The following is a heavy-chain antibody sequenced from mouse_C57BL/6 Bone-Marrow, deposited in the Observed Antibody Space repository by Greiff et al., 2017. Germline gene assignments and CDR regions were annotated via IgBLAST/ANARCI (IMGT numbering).Heavy chain of an antibody. V-gene: IGHV3-6*01. CDR3: ARVDYGNRFAY. CDR1: GYSITSGYY. D-gene: IGHD1-1*01. CDR2: ISYDGSN. J-gene: IGHJ3*01. Sequence: ESGPGLVKPSQSLSLTCSVTGYSITSGYYWNWIRQFPGNKLEWMGYISYDGSNNYNPSLKNRISITRVTSKNQFFLKLNSVTTEDTATYYCARVDYGNRFAYWGQGTLVTVSA.